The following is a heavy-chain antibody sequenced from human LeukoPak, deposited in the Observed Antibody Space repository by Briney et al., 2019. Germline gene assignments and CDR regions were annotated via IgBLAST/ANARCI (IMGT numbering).Heavy chain of an antibody. CDR3: AKTGSSSWGYFDY. Sequence: PGGSLRLSCAASGFTFSTYGMHWVRQAPGKGLEWVAFIRNDGTIKYYADSVKGRFTIFRDNSKNTLYLQMNSLRAEDTAVYYCAKTGSSSWGYFDYWGQGTLVTVSS. D-gene: IGHD6-13*01. J-gene: IGHJ4*02. CDR1: GFTFSTYG. CDR2: IRNDGTIK. V-gene: IGHV3-30*02.